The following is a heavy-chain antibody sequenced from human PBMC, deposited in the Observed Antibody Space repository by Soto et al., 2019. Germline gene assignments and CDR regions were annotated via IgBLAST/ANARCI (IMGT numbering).Heavy chain of an antibody. D-gene: IGHD6-6*01. CDR3: AKERSVTIAARRSFGFDP. V-gene: IGHV3-23*01. CDR2: ISGSGGST. CDR1: GFTFSSYA. J-gene: IGHJ5*02. Sequence: GGSLRLSCAASGFTFSSYAMSWVRQAPGKGLEWVSAISGSGGSTYYADSVKGRFTISRDNSKNTLYLQMNSLRAEDTAVYYCAKERSVTIAARRSFGFDPWGQGTLVTVSS.